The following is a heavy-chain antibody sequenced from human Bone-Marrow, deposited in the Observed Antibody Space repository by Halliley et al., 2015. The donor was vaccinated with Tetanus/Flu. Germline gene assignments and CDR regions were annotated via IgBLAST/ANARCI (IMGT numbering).Heavy chain of an antibody. CDR2: ISSSGSMI. D-gene: IGHD5-12*01. J-gene: IGHJ5*02. CDR3: AREESGDPGWFDP. CDR1: GFTFSNYF. V-gene: IGHV3-11*01. Sequence: AASGFTFSNYFMSWIRQAPGKGPEWLSYISSSGSMIYYADSVKGRFTISRDNSKNSLFLQMNSLTVEDTAVYYCAREESGDPGWFDPWGQGTQVTVSS.